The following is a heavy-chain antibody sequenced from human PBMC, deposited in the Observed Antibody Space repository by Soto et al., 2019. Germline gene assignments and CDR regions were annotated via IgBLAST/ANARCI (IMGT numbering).Heavy chain of an antibody. J-gene: IGHJ4*02. CDR1: GYSFTSYW. CDR3: ARVEYYGSGGSDYFDY. D-gene: IGHD3-10*01. V-gene: IGHV5-51*01. Sequence: PGESLKISCKGSGYSFTSYWIGWVRQMPGKGLEWMGIIYPGDSDTRYSPSFQGQVTISADKSISTAYLQWSSLKASDTAMYYCARVEYYGSGGSDYFDYWGQGTLVTVSS. CDR2: IYPGDSDT.